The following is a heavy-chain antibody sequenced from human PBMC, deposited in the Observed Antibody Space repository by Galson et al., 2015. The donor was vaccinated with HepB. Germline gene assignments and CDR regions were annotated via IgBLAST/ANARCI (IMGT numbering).Heavy chain of an antibody. Sequence: SLRLSCATSGFTFSSFAMGWVRQAPGQGLQWVSDIGGSSGNTYYADSVKGRFTISKDYSRNTLYLQMNNLRAEGTAVYYCAKFKGQTGAANYCFNQWGQGALVTVSS. D-gene: IGHD4/OR15-4a*01. J-gene: IGHJ4*02. CDR1: GFTFSSFA. CDR2: IGGSSGNT. CDR3: AKFKGQTGAANYCFNQ. V-gene: IGHV3-23*01.